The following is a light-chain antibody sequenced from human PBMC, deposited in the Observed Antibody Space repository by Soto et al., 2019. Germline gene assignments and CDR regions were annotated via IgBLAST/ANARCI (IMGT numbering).Light chain of an antibody. CDR2: DDN. CDR1: SSNIGGNS. CDR3: GSWDSRLSDYV. J-gene: IGLJ1*01. V-gene: IGLV1-51*01. Sequence: QSVLTQPPSVSAAPGQKVTISCSGSSSNIGGNSVSWYQQLPGTAPTLLIYDDNKRPSGIPDRFSGSKSGTSATLGITGFQTGDEADHYCGSWDSRLSDYVLGHGTKVTV.